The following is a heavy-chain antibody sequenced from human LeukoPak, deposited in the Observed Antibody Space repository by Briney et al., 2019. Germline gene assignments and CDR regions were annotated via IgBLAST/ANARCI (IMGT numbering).Heavy chain of an antibody. CDR2: ISAYNGNT. V-gene: IGHV1-18*01. CDR1: GYTFTSYG. Sequence: ASVKVSCKASGYTFTSYGISWVRQAPVQGLEWIEWISAYNGNTNYARKLQGRVTMTTDTSTSTDYMELRSLRSDDTAVYYCARLSGWYPKVEFYYFDYWGQGTLVTVSS. D-gene: IGHD6-19*01. CDR3: ARLSGWYPKVEFYYFDY. J-gene: IGHJ4*02.